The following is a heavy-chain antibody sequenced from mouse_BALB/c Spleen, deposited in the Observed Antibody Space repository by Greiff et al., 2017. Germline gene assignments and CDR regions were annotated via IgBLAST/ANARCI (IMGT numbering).Heavy chain of an antibody. J-gene: IGHJ2*01. D-gene: IGHD2-1*01. V-gene: IGHV1-54*01. CDR2: INPGSGGT. CDR3: ARCYYGNYGTLDD. Sequence: QVQLQQSGAELVRPGTSVKVSCKASGYAFTNYLIEWVKQRPGQGLEWIGVINPGSGGTNYNEKFKGKATLTADKSSSTAYMQLSSLTSDDAAVYFCARCYYGNYGTLDDWGQGTTLTVSS. CDR1: GYAFTNYL.